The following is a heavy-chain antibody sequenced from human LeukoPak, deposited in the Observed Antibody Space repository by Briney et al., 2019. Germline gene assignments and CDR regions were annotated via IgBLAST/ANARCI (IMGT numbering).Heavy chain of an antibody. Sequence: GESLKISCKGSGYSFTSYWIGWVRQAPGKGLEWVGFIRSKAYGGTTEYAASVKGRFTISRDDSKSIAYLQMNSLKTEDTAVYYCTRDKMGFVVVVPAAPDYWGQGTLVTVSS. CDR2: IRSKAYGGTT. J-gene: IGHJ4*02. CDR1: GYSFTSYW. V-gene: IGHV3-49*02. D-gene: IGHD2-2*01. CDR3: TRDKMGFVVVVPAAPDY.